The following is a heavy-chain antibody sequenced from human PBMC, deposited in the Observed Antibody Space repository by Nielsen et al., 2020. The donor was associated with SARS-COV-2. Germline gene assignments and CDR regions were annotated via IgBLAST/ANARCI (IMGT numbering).Heavy chain of an antibody. CDR3: AVQAEGYNAPYDH. CDR1: VFTFSSYA. D-gene: IGHD3-10*01. Sequence: SLNTSCAASVFTFSSYAMSWVRHAPGKGLECVSTIIVSAGDTYYADSVKGRFTISRDNSKNTLFLQVSSLRSEDTAVYYCAVQAEGYNAPYDHWGQGSVVIVSS. V-gene: IGHV3-23*01. CDR2: IIVSAGDT. J-gene: IGHJ4*02.